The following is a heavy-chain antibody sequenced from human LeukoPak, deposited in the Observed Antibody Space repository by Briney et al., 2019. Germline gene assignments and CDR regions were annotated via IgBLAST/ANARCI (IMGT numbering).Heavy chain of an antibody. CDR2: IKQDGSEK. D-gene: IGHD1-1*01. CDR3: ARGTSGSWRLRYYFDY. J-gene: IGHJ4*02. V-gene: IGHV3-7*01. Sequence: GGPLRLSCAASGFTFSSYWMSWVRQAPGKGLEWVANIKQDGSEKYYVDSVKGRFTISRDNAKNSLYLQMNSLRAEDTAVYYCARGTSGSWRLRYYFDYWGQGTLVTVSS. CDR1: GFTFSSYW.